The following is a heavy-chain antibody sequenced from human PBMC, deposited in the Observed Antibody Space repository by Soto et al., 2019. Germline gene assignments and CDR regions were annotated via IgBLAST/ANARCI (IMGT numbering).Heavy chain of an antibody. CDR3: ARPRSHLRYYIDV. CDR1: GGSISTSSYY. J-gene: IGHJ6*03. CDR2: IYYSEST. V-gene: IGHV4-39*01. Sequence: SETLSLTCTVSGGSISTSSYYWAWIRQPPGKGLEWIGSIYYSESTYYNPSLKSRVTISVDTSKNQFSLKLTAVTAADTAVYYCARPRSHLRYYIDVWGKGTTVTVSS.